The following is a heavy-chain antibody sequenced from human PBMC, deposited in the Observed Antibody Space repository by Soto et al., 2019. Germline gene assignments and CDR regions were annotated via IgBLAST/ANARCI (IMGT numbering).Heavy chain of an antibody. CDR1: GYKFISHS. D-gene: IGHD2-21*01. J-gene: IGHJ6*02. V-gene: IGHV1-18*01. Sequence: QMQLWQSGGELKKPGASVKVSCKSSGYKFISHSITWVRQAPGQGLEWMGRISAYNGNTNDAQKIQGRVTMTTDTSTNTAYMELRSLRSDDKAVYYCARGALGGGAPSCRDMDVWGQGTTVTVSS. CDR3: ARGALGGGAPSCRDMDV. CDR2: ISAYNGNT.